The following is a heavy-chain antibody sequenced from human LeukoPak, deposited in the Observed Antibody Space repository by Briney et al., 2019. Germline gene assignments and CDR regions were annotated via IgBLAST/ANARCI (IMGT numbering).Heavy chain of an antibody. Sequence: GGSLRLSCAASGFTLSNYATTWVRQAPGEGLEWVSSLSGRGDNTFYADSVKGRFTISRDNSENTLHLQMNSLRAEDTAVYYCAKAYYYGSGSYYVAFDCWGQGTLVTVSS. V-gene: IGHV3-23*01. CDR1: GFTLSNYA. D-gene: IGHD3-10*01. CDR2: LSGRGDNT. J-gene: IGHJ4*02. CDR3: AKAYYYGSGSYYVAFDC.